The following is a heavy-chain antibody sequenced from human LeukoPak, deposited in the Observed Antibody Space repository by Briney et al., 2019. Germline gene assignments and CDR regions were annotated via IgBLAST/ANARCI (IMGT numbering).Heavy chain of an antibody. D-gene: IGHD6-13*01. V-gene: IGHV1-2*02. CDR3: ARVGPNRAAAGTSFY. CDR1: GYTFTDYF. Sequence: ASVKVSCKTSGYTFTDYFVHWVRQAPGQGLEWMGWINPNSGGTGYAQKFQGRVTMTRNTSISTAYMELSSLRSEDTAVYYCARVGPNRAAAGTSFYWGQGTLVTVSS. J-gene: IGHJ4*02. CDR2: INPNSGGT.